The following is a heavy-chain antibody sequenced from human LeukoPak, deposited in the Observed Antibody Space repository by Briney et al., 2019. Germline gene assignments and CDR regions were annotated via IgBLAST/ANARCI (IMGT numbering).Heavy chain of an antibody. J-gene: IGHJ4*02. D-gene: IGHD2-15*01. V-gene: IGHV4-59*01. CDR2: IYYLGST. CDR1: GGSISNYY. CDR3: ARVSLGYCSGGTCYFQDH. Sequence: SETLSLTCSVSGGSISNYYWSWIRQPPGKGLEWIGYIYYLGSTNYNPSLKSRVTISVDTSKNQFSLKLSSVTAEDTAVYYCARVSLGYCSGGTCYFQDHWGQGTLVTVSS.